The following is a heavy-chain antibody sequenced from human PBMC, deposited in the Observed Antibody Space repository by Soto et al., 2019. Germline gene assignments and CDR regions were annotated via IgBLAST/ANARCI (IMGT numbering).Heavy chain of an antibody. J-gene: IGHJ6*02. V-gene: IGHV4-30-2*01. Sequence: PSETLSLTCTVSNGSVSSGTYSWSWGRQPPGKGLEWIGYIYYSGTTYYTPSLKSRLTMSMDRANDHFSLNLTSVTAADTAVYFCARGHYYYGMDVWGQGITVTVSS. CDR1: NGSVSSGTYS. CDR2: IYYSGTT. CDR3: ARGHYYYGMDV.